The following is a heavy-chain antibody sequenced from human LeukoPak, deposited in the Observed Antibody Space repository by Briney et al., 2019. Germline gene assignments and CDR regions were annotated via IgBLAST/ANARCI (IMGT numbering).Heavy chain of an antibody. V-gene: IGHV1-18*01. D-gene: IGHD1-26*01. J-gene: IGHJ4*02. CDR1: GGTFSSYA. CDR3: ARDTPSGELGDY. CDR2: ISAYNGNT. Sequence: ASVKVSCKASGGTFSSYAISWVRQAPGQGLEWMGWISAYNGNTNYAQKLQGRVTMTTDTSTSTAYMELRSLRSDDTAVYYCARDTPSGELGDYWGQGTLVTVSS.